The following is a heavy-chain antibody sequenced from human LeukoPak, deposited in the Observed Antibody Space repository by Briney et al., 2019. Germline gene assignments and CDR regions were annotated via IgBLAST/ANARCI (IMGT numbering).Heavy chain of an antibody. V-gene: IGHV3-23*01. J-gene: IGHJ4*02. CDR1: GFTFSSYA. CDR2: ISGSGGNT. Sequence: GGSPRLSCAASGFTFSSYAMSWVRQAPGKGLEWVSAISGSGGNTYYPGSVKGRFTISRDNSKNTPYLQMNSLRAEDTAVYYCAKDRFSRLDYWGQGTLVTVSS. CDR3: AKDRFSRLDY.